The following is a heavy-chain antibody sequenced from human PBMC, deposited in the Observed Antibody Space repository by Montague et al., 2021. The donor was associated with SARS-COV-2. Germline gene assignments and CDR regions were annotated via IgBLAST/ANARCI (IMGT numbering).Heavy chain of an antibody. V-gene: IGHV4-59*01. CDR2: IYYPGST. Sequence: SETLSLTCSVSGGSMINNYWSWFRQPPGKGLQWMGYIYYPGSTDYNPPLDSRATLSVDTSKNEFSLKLTSVIAADTAVYYCARGGGRLQYSYYYGMDVWGQGTTVTVSS. J-gene: IGHJ6*02. D-gene: IGHD5-12*01. CDR3: ARGGGRLQYSYYYGMDV. CDR1: GGSMINNY.